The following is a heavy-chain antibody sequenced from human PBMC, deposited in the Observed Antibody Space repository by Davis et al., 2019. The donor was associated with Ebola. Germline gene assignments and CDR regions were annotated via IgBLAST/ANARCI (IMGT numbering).Heavy chain of an antibody. CDR1: GGSISSDY. Sequence: SETLSLTCTVSGGSISSDYWCWIRQPPGKGLEWTGVSFYSGTTNYNPSLKRRVTISIDTSKTQFSLKLSSVTAADTAVYFCARGPSSSWRDHWGRGTLVTVSS. V-gene: IGHV4-59*01. CDR3: ARGPSSSWRDH. J-gene: IGHJ5*02. CDR2: SFYSGTT. D-gene: IGHD6-13*01.